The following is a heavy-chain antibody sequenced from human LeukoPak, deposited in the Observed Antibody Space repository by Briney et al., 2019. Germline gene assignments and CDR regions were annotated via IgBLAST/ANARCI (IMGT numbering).Heavy chain of an antibody. D-gene: IGHD6-19*01. J-gene: IGHJ4*02. CDR1: GGSISSHY. CDR2: IYYSGRT. CDR3: ARGGWSHDY. Sequence: SETLSLTCTVSGGSISSHYWSWIRQPPGKGLEWIGYIYYSGRTNYNPSLKSRVTISVDTSKSQFSLKLTSVTAADTAVYYCARGGWSHDYWGQGTLDTVSS. V-gene: IGHV4-59*11.